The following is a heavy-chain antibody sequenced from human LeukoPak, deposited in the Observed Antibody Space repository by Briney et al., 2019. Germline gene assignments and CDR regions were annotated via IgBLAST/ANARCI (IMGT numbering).Heavy chain of an antibody. CDR2: ITPDGGYT. Sequence: GGSLRLSCAASGFTYSSYWMHWVRHAPGKGLRGVSRITPDGGYTSCADSVKGRFTISRDNAKNTLYLQMNSLRAEDTAVYYCVRDLIIVDTPGDDFDFWGQGTLVTVSS. V-gene: IGHV3-74*01. CDR1: GFTYSSYW. D-gene: IGHD3-22*01. J-gene: IGHJ4*02. CDR3: VRDLIIVDTPGDDFDF.